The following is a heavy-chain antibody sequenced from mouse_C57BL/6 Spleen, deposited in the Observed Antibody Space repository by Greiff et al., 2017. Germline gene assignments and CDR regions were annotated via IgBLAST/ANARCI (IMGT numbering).Heavy chain of an antibody. CDR1: GYTFTSYW. V-gene: IGHV1-64*01. CDR2: IHPNSGST. D-gene: IGHD2-2*01. J-gene: IGHJ2*01. Sequence: QVQLQQPGAELVKPGASVKLSCKASGYTFTSYWMHWVKQRPGQGLEWIGMIHPNSGSTNYNEKFKSKATLTVDKSSSTAYMQLSSLTSEDSAVYYCAREVGLGLRGFFDYWGQGTTLTVSS. CDR3: AREVGLGLRGFFDY.